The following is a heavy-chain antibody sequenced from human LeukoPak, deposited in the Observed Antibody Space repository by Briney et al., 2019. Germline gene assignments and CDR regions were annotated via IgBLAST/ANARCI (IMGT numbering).Heavy chain of an antibody. CDR2: INRGDSQI. Sequence: GGSVSLSCTSGGWTLSRYVMNGVGQAPGKGLEGVGNINRGDSQIYYVDSVKGRFTISRDNAKNSPYLQMNSLRGEDTAVYYCARGIEATGNDFDIWGQGTLVTVSS. D-gene: IGHD6-13*01. J-gene: IGHJ3*02. CDR1: GWTLSRYV. V-gene: IGHV3-7*04. CDR3: ARGIEATGNDFDI.